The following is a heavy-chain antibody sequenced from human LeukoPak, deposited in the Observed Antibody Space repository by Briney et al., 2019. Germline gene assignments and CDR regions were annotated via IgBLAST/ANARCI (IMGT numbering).Heavy chain of an antibody. D-gene: IGHD6-6*01. Sequence: PSETLSLTCAVYGGSFSGYCWSWIRQPPGKGLEWIGEINHSGSTNYNPSLKSRVTISVDTSKNQFSLKLSSVTAADTAVYYCARKHLGMGIAARRKSPDREEGLSYFDYWGQGTLVTVSS. CDR1: GGSFSGYC. CDR3: ARKHLGMGIAARRKSPDREEGLSYFDY. CDR2: INHSGST. V-gene: IGHV4-34*01. J-gene: IGHJ4*02.